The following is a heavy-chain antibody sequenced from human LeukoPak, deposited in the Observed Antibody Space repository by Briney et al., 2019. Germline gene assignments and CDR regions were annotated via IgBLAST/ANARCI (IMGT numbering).Heavy chain of an antibody. Sequence: GGSLRLSCAASGFTFRDFSMHWVRQAPGKGLEWVAVISYDGSNKYYADSVKGRFTISRDNSKNTLYLQMNSLRAEDTAVYYCVRVAVAGNLNNWFDPWGQGTLVTVSS. J-gene: IGHJ5*02. CDR3: VRVAVAGNLNNWFDP. D-gene: IGHD6-19*01. CDR1: GFTFRDFS. CDR2: ISYDGSNK. V-gene: IGHV3-30-3*01.